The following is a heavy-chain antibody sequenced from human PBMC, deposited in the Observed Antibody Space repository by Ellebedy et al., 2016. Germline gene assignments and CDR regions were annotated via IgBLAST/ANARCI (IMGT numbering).Heavy chain of an antibody. D-gene: IGHD3-10*01. J-gene: IGHJ4*02. Sequence: SETLSLXXAVYGGSFSGYYWSWIRQPPGKGLEWIGEINHSGSTNYNPSLKSRVTISVNTSNNQFSLKLSSVTAADTAVYYCAGSGSYYNCNYWGQGTLVTVSS. CDR2: INHSGST. V-gene: IGHV4-34*01. CDR3: AGSGSYYNCNY. CDR1: GGSFSGYY.